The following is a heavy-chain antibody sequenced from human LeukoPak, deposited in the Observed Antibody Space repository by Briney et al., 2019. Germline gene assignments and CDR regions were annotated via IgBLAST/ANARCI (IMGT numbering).Heavy chain of an antibody. CDR1: EFTFSSYV. CDR2: ISGSGGGT. CDR3: ARMVRGVIRGWFDP. Sequence: GGSLRLSCAASEFTFSSYVMNWVRQAPGKGLEWVSTISGSGGGTYYADSVKGRFTISRDNSKNTLYLQMNSLRAEDTAVYYCARMVRGVIRGWFDPWGQGTLVTVSS. V-gene: IGHV3-23*01. D-gene: IGHD3-10*01. J-gene: IGHJ5*02.